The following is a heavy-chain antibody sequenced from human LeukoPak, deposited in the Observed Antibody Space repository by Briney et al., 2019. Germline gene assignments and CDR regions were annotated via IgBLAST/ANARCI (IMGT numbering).Heavy chain of an antibody. CDR1: GYTLTNYA. D-gene: IGHD3-10*01. CDR3: VKDDGSGV. J-gene: IGHJ6*02. CDR2: INAGSGDT. V-gene: IGHV1-3*01. Sequence: GASVKVSCKASGYTLTNYAIHWVRQAPGQRLEWMGWINAGSGDTKHSQNFQDRITITRDTPASTAYMELRSLRSEDTAVYYCVKDDGSGVWGQGTTVTVSS.